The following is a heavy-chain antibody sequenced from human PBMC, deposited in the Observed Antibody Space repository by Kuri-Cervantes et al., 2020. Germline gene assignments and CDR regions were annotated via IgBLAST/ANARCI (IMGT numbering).Heavy chain of an antibody. Sequence: SETLSLTCTVSGGSVSSGSYYWSWIRQPPGKGLEWIGYIYYSGSTNYRPSLKSRVIMSVDTSKNQFSLRLSSVTAADTAVYYCARANYIWGSYVDWGQGTLVTVSS. J-gene: IGHJ4*02. CDR2: IYYSGST. V-gene: IGHV4-61*01. CDR3: ARANYIWGSYVD. CDR1: GGSVSSGSYY. D-gene: IGHD3-16*01.